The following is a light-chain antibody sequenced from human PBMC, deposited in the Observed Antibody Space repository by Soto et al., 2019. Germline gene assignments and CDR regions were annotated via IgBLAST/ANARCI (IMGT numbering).Light chain of an antibody. Sequence: QSALIQPPSVSGSPGQSVTISCTGTSSDVGSYDYVSWYQQHPGTVPKPMIYNVNTRPSGVPDRFSGSKSGNTASMTISGLQAEDEADYYCQSYDSSNLWVFGGGTKLTVL. CDR2: NVN. J-gene: IGLJ3*02. V-gene: IGLV2-11*01. CDR3: QSYDSSNLWV. CDR1: SSDVGSYDY.